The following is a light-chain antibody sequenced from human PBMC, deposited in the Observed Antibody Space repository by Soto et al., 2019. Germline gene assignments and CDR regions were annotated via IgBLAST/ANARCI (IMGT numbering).Light chain of an antibody. V-gene: IGKV3-20*01. CDR2: GAS. Sequence: EIVLTQSPGTLSLSPGERATPSCRASQSLSSNYLAWYQQRPGQAPRLLIYGASTRATGIPDRFSGSGSGTDFTLTISRLEPEDFAVYYCQEHGSSPRTFGQGTKVDI. J-gene: IGKJ1*01. CDR3: QEHGSSPRT. CDR1: QSLSSNY.